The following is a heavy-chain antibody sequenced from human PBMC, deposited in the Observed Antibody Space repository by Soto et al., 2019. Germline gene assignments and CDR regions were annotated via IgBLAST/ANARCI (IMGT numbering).Heavy chain of an antibody. D-gene: IGHD1-1*01. J-gene: IGHJ4*02. Sequence: GGSLRLSCASSGFTFGSCAMTWVRQAPGKGLEWVSSIGASGRDTYFADSVRGRFSISTDKSKNTLFLQMNSLRAEDTAIYYCAKSRPTGPAVNFDCWGQGTLVTVSS. CDR2: IGASGRDT. V-gene: IGHV3-23*01. CDR3: AKSRPTGPAVNFDC. CDR1: GFTFGSCA.